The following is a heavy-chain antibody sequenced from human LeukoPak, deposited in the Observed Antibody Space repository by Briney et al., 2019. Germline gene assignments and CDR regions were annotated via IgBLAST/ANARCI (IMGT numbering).Heavy chain of an antibody. CDR3: ARGGGMVRGVTYYYGMDV. Sequence: GGSLRLSCAASGFAFSRYWMHWVRQAPGKGLVWVSDINSDGSITRYADSVKGRFTISRDNSKNTLYLQMNSLRAEDTAMYYCARGGGMVRGVTYYYGMDVWGQGTTVTVSS. V-gene: IGHV3-74*01. J-gene: IGHJ6*02. D-gene: IGHD3-10*01. CDR1: GFAFSRYW. CDR2: INSDGSIT.